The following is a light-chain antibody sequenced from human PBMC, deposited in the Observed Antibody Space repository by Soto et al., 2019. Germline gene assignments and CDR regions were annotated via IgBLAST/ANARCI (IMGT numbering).Light chain of an antibody. J-gene: IGLJ2*01. CDR2: SDT. V-gene: IGLV3-21*01. CDR3: QVWDSGSAHVV. Sequence: SSELTQPPSVSVGPGKTASISCGGNDIGSKGVHWYKQKPGQAPVLVIYSDTDLPPVIPERFSGSNSANLATLTISRVEAGDEADYYCQVWDSGSAHVVFGGGTKLTVL. CDR1: DIGSKG.